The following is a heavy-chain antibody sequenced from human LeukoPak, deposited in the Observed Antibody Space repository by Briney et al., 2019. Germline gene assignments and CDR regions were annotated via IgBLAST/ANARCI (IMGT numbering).Heavy chain of an antibody. D-gene: IGHD3-22*01. Sequence: GGSLRLSCAASGFTFSNYAMSWVRQAPGKGLEWVSSLNGRGDSPYYADSVKGRFTISRDNSKNTLYLQMNSLRAEDTAVYYCAKEYSVAPLYYYDSSGYGYWGQGTLVTVSS. CDR3: AKEYSVAPLYYYDSSGYGY. J-gene: IGHJ4*02. CDR1: GFTFSNYA. CDR2: LNGRGDSP. V-gene: IGHV3-23*01.